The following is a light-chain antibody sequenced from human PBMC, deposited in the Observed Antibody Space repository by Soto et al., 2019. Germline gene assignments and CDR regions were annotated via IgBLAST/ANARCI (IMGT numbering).Light chain of an antibody. CDR3: QQYGGSHSLYT. CDR2: GAS. V-gene: IGKV3-20*01. Sequence: EIVLTQSPGTLSLSPGERAILSCRASQSVRSNYLAWYQQNPGQAPRLLIYGASRRATGIPDRFRGSGSGTDFTLTISRLEPEDSAVYFCQQYGGSHSLYTWGQGTKLE. CDR1: QSVRSNY. J-gene: IGKJ2*01.